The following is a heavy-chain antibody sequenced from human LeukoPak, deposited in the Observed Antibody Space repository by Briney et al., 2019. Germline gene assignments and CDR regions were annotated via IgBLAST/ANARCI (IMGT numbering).Heavy chain of an antibody. CDR3: ARVRNYCSGGSCYSIAYYFDY. V-gene: IGHV4-34*01. D-gene: IGHD2-15*01. Sequence: SETLSLTCAVYGGSFSGYYWSWIRQPPGKGLEWIGEINHSGSTNYNPSLKSRVTMSVDTSKNQFSLKLSSVTAADTAVYYCARVRNYCSGGSCYSIAYYFDYWGQGTLVTVSS. CDR1: GGSFSGYY. J-gene: IGHJ4*02. CDR2: INHSGST.